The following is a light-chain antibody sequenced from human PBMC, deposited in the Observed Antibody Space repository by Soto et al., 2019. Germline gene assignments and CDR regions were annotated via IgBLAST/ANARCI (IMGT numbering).Light chain of an antibody. CDR2: GNS. J-gene: IGLJ1*01. V-gene: IGLV1-40*01. CDR3: QSYDSSLSGYV. CDR1: SSNIGAGYD. Sequence: QSVLTQPPSVSEAPGQRVTISCTGSSSNIGAGYDVHWYQQLPGTAPKLLIYGNSNRPSGVPDRFSGSKSGTPASLAITGLQAEDEADYYCQSYDSSLSGYVFGTGTKVTVL.